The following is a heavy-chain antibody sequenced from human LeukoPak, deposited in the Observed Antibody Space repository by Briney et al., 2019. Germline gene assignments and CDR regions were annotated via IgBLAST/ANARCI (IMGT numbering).Heavy chain of an antibody. J-gene: IGHJ6*03. V-gene: IGHV5-51*01. CDR2: IYPGGSDT. CDR1: GYSFTSYW. CDR3: ARQTSLLVPYYMDV. D-gene: IGHD2-21*01. Sequence: GESLKISCNGSGYSFTSYWIGWVRQMPGKGLEGVGIIYPGGSDTRYSPSFQGPVTISVDKSISTAYLQWSSLKAADTAMYYCARQTSLLVPYYMDVWGKGTTVTVSS.